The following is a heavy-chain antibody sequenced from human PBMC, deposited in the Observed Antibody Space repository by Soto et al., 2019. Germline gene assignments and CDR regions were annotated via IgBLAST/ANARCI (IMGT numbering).Heavy chain of an antibody. CDR2: INPNSGGT. CDR1: GYTFTGYY. J-gene: IGHJ4*02. CDR3: ARILGYCSSTSCPSVDY. Sequence: ASVKVSCKASGYTFTGYYMRWVRQAPGQGLEWMGWINPNSGGTNYAQKFQGRVTMTRDTSISTAYMELSRLRSDDTAVYYCARILGYCSSTSCPSVDYWGQGTL. D-gene: IGHD2-2*01. V-gene: IGHV1-2*02.